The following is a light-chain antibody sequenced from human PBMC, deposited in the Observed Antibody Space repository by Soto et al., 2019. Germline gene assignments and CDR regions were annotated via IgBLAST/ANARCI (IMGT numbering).Light chain of an antibody. CDR2: GAS. CDR3: QQYNNWSET. CDR1: QGVSSN. J-gene: IGKJ1*01. V-gene: IGKV3-15*01. Sequence: EIVMTQSPATLSASPGERDTPSCTATQGVSSNLACYHPKPGQAPRLLIYGASTRATGIPARVSGSGSGTEFTRTISGLQSEGFAVYYGQQYNNWSETVGEGTKVEIK.